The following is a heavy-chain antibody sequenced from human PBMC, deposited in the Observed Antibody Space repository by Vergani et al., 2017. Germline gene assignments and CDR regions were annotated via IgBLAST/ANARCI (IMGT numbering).Heavy chain of an antibody. V-gene: IGHV3-23*04. Sequence: EVQLVESGGGLVQPGGSLTLSCAASGFTFSSYAMSWVRQAPGKGLEWVSAISGSGGSTYYADSVKGRFTISRENSKNTLYLQMNGLTSEDPAIYYCAHCANIVPRLPVYWLQVALLADSS. D-gene: IGHD2-21*01. CDR2: ISGSGGST. CDR1: GFTFSSYA. J-gene: IGHJ4*02. CDR3: AHCANIVPRLPVY.